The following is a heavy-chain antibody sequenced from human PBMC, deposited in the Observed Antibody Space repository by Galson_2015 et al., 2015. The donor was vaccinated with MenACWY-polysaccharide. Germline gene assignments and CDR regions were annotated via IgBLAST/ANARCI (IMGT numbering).Heavy chain of an antibody. J-gene: IGHJ4*02. CDR1: GFTFSSYA. V-gene: IGHV3-23*01. Sequence: SLRLSCAASGFTFSSYAMSWVRQAPGKGLEWVSTVSGSGSSTYYADSVKGRFTISRDNSKNTLYLQMGSLRAEDPAVYYCAKVAVAGPMSFFDYWGQGTLVTVSS. CDR3: AKVAVAGPMSFFDY. CDR2: VSGSGSST. D-gene: IGHD6-19*01.